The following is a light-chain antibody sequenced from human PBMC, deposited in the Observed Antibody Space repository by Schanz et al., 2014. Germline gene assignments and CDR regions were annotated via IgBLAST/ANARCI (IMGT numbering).Light chain of an antibody. V-gene: IGKV3-15*01. Sequence: EIVMTQSPATLSVSPGERVTLSCRASQSVSSNLAWYQQKPGQAPSLLIYGASTRATGIPARFSGSGSGTEFTLTISRLEPEDFAVYYCQQYGNSPLTFGQGTRLDIK. CDR3: QQYGNSPLT. CDR2: GAS. CDR1: QSVSSN. J-gene: IGKJ5*01.